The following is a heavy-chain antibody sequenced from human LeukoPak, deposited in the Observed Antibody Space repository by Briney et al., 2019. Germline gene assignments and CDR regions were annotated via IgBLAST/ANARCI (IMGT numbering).Heavy chain of an antibody. CDR3: AKASIAEYYFDC. Sequence: GGSLRLSCAASGFTFSSYALSWVRQAPGMGLQWVSAISHTGGSTYYADSVKGRFTISRDNSKNTLYLQMNSLRAEDTAVYYCAKASIAEYYFDCWGQGTLVTVSS. CDR2: ISHTGGST. D-gene: IGHD6-6*01. J-gene: IGHJ4*02. CDR1: GFTFSSYA. V-gene: IGHV3-23*01.